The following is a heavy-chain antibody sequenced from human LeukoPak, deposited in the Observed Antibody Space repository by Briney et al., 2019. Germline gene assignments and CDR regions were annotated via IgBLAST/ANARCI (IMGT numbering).Heavy chain of an antibody. CDR2: IYTSGST. V-gene: IGHV4-4*07. CDR3: ARENSGSYREFDY. J-gene: IGHJ4*02. D-gene: IGHD1-26*01. Sequence: PSETLSLTCTGSGGSISSYYWRWIRQPAGKGLEWIGRIYTSGSTNYNASLKSRVSMSVDTSKSQFSLKLSSVTAADTAVFYCARENSGSYREFDYWGQGTLVTVSS. CDR1: GGSISSYY.